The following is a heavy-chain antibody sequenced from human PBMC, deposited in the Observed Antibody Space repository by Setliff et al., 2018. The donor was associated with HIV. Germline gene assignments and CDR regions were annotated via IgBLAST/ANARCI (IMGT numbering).Heavy chain of an antibody. D-gene: IGHD3-10*01. J-gene: IGHJ4*02. CDR3: ASSYDPNYYVSGSYHRHQGMYFDY. V-gene: IGHV4-38-2*01. Sequence: PSETLSLTCAVSGYSISSGYYWGWIRQPAGKGLEWIGRFYTSGSTNYNPSLKSRVTISVEKSKNQFSLNLSSVTAADTAVYYCASSYDPNYYVSGSYHRHQGMYFDYWGQGRLVTVSS. CDR2: FYTSGST. CDR1: GYSISSGYY.